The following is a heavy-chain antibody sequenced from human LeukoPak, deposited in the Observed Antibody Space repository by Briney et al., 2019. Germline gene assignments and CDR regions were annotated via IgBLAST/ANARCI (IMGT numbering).Heavy chain of an antibody. V-gene: IGHV3-30-3*01. CDR2: VSSDGISK. CDR1: GFTFSTYA. J-gene: IGHJ1*01. D-gene: IGHD2-15*01. Sequence: TGGSLRLSCAASGFTFSTYAMHWVRQAPGKGLEWVAIVSSDGISKYYADSVRGRFTISRDNSQNTLYLQMNSLRAEDTAVCYCARDSGYCSGGICTSRGGYFQYWGQGTLVTVSS. CDR3: ARDSGYCSGGICTSRGGYFQY.